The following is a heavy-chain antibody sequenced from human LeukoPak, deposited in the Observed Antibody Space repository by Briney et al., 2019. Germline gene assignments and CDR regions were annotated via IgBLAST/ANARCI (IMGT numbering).Heavy chain of an antibody. CDR1: AASVNSGGYY. Sequence: SETLSLTCSVSAASVNSGGYYWSWIRQHPGKGLQWIGYVYYTGSTDYNPSLKSRASISIDSSKNQFSLRLSSATAADTAVYYCASSNFYDSGTYYRFDSWGQGMLVTVSS. V-gene: IGHV4-31*03. CDR3: ASSNFYDSGTYYRFDS. CDR2: VYYTGST. J-gene: IGHJ4*02. D-gene: IGHD3-10*01.